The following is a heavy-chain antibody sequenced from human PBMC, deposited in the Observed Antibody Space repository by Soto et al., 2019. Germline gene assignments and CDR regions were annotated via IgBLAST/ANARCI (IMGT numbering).Heavy chain of an antibody. J-gene: IGHJ4*02. V-gene: IGHV3-74*01. CDR1: GFTFSSYW. CDR2: INSDGSSA. CDR3: TRTPGFDY. Sequence: EVHLVESGGGLVQPGGSLRLACAASGFTFSSYWMHRVRQGPGKGLVWVSRINSDGSSASYADSVKGRFTISIDNAKNTLYLQMNSLRAEDTAVYYCTRTPGFDYWGQGTLVTVSS.